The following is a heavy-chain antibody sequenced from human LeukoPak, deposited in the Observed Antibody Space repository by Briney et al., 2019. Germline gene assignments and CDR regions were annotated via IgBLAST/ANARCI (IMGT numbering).Heavy chain of an antibody. V-gene: IGHV3-30*04. CDR1: GFTFSSYA. J-gene: IGHJ4*02. D-gene: IGHD2-15*01. Sequence: QPGRSLRLSCAASGFTFSSYAIHWVRQAPGKGLEWVAVISYDGSNKYYADSVKGRVTISRDNSKNTLYLQMNSLRAEDTAVYYCASVVGAQFDYWGQGTLVTVSS. CDR3: ASVVGAQFDY. CDR2: ISYDGSNK.